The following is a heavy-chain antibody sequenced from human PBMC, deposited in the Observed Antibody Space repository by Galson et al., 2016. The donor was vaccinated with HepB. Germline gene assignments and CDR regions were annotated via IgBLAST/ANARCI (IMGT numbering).Heavy chain of an antibody. D-gene: IGHD1-1*01. CDR1: GFSFNDY. CDR2: ISYGSSYT. CDR3: AREGYLSVREAFDI. Sequence: SLRLSCAASGFSFNDYMSWFRQAPGKGPEWLSYISYGSSYTYYADSVKGRFTISRDNSKNTLYVQKNSLRAEDTAVYYCAREGYLSVREAFDIWGQGTMVTVSS. J-gene: IGHJ3*02. V-gene: IGHV3-11*06.